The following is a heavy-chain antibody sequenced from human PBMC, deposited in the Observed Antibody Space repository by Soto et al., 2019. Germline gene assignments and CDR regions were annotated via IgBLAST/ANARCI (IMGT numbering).Heavy chain of an antibody. Sequence: QVQLVESGGGVVQPGRSLRLSCAASGFSFGTYGMHWVRQAPGKGLEWVAVIWYDGSNKYYADSVKGRFTISRDNSKNTLYLQMNSLRAEDTALYYCARAVGPFDYWGQGTLVTVSS. CDR2: IWYDGSNK. CDR1: GFSFGTYG. D-gene: IGHD3-16*01. J-gene: IGHJ4*02. V-gene: IGHV3-33*01. CDR3: ARAVGPFDY.